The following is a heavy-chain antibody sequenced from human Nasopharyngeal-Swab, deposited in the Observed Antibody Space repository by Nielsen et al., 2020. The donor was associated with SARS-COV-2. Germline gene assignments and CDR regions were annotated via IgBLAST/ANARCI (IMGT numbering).Heavy chain of an antibody. CDR3: AKVFPYGSGRYSPAWDFHY. J-gene: IGHJ4*02. CDR2: IPSDGSDK. Sequence: SCEASGFTFSGYAMHWVRQAAGKGLEWVAVIPSDGSDKYYADSVKGRFTISRDNSKNTLYLQMNSLRAEDTAVYYCAKVFPYGSGRYSPAWDFHYWGQGTLVAVSS. D-gene: IGHD3-10*01. CDR1: GFTFSGYA. V-gene: IGHV3-30*01.